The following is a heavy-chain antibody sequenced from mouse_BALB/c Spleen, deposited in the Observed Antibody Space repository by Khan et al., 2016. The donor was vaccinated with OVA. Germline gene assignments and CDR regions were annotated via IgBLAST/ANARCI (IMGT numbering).Heavy chain of an antibody. V-gene: IGHV9-3-1*01. CDR3: TRSQGNFLFAY. D-gene: IGHD2-1*01. CDR1: GYTLTDYG. J-gene: IGHJ3*01. CDR2: INTYTGEP. Sequence: QIQLVQSGPDPKKPGETAKISCKASGYTLTDYGPNWVKQAPGKDLKWMGWINTYTGEPTFADDLRGRFAFSLETSVSTAYLQIINLKNEDTATYFCTRSQGNFLFAYWGQGTLVTVAA.